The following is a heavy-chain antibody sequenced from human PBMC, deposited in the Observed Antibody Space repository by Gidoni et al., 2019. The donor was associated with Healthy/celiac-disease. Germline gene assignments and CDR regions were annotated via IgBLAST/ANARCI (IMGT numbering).Heavy chain of an antibody. D-gene: IGHD3-3*02. J-gene: IGHJ6*02. V-gene: IGHV1-8*01. CDR2: MNPNSGNT. CDR1: GYTFTSYD. CDR3: ARGRGKFKLARYGMDV. Sequence: QVQLVQSGAEGQKPGASVKVSCKASGYTFTSYDINWVRQATGQGLEWMGWMNPNSGNTGYAQKFQGRVTMTRNTSISTAYMELSSLRSEDTAVYYCARGRGKFKLARYGMDVWGQGTTVTVSS.